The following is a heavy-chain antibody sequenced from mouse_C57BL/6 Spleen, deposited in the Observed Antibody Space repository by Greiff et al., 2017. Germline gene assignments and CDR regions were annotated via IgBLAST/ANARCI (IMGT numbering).Heavy chain of an antibody. CDR1: GYTFTSYW. D-gene: IGHD1-1*01. V-gene: IGHV1-69*01. Sequence: QVQLQQPGAELVMPGASVKLSCKASGYTFTSYWMHWVKQRPGQGLEWIGEIDPSDSYTNYNQKFKGKSTLTVDTSSSTAYMQLSSLTSEDSAVYYCARWDYAAYWGQGTLVTVSA. CDR3: ARWDYAAY. CDR2: IDPSDSYT. J-gene: IGHJ3*01.